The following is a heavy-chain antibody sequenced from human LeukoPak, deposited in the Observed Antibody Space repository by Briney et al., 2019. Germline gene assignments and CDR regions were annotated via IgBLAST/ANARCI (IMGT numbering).Heavy chain of an antibody. CDR3: ARDRTITRSGYYMT. J-gene: IGHJ5*02. D-gene: IGHD3-22*01. Sequence: GGSLRLSCAASGFTFSSYAMHWVRQAPGKGLEWVAVISYDGSNKYYADSVKGRFTISRDNSKNTLYLQMNSLRAEDTAVYYCARDRTITRSGYYMTWGQGTLVTVSP. V-gene: IGHV3-30-3*01. CDR1: GFTFSSYA. CDR2: ISYDGSNK.